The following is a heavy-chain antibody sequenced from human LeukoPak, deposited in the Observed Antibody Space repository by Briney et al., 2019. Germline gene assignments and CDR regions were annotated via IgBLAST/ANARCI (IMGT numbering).Heavy chain of an antibody. J-gene: IGHJ4*02. D-gene: IGHD5-18*01. Sequence: LTLTGRAPGESIRRYYSGWIRQPQRKGLEWIGYIYYSGSTNYNPSLKSRVTISVDTSKNQFSLKLSSVTAADTAVYYCARGYSYGYFDYWGQGTLVTVSS. CDR2: IYYSGST. CDR1: GESIRRYY. V-gene: IGHV4-59*01. CDR3: ARGYSYGYFDY.